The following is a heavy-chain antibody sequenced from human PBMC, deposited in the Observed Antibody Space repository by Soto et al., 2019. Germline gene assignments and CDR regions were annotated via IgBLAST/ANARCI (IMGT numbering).Heavy chain of an antibody. CDR1: GFTFSSHG. CDR3: ARWGDGKGMDY. CDR2: IWYDGSNK. V-gene: IGHV3-33*01. Sequence: QVQLVESGGGVVQPGRSLRLSCAASGFTFSSHGMHWVRQAPGKGLEWVAVIWYDGSNKYYADSVKGRFSISRDNSKDTRYLQMNSLRAEDTAVYHCARWGDGKGMDYWGQGILVTVSS. D-gene: IGHD3-10*01. J-gene: IGHJ4*02.